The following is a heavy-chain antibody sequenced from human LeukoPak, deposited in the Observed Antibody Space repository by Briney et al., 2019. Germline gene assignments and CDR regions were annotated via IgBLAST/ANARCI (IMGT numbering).Heavy chain of an antibody. J-gene: IGHJ4*02. CDR3: ARDRDDYNDY. V-gene: IGHV3-30*01. D-gene: IGHD5-24*01. Sequence: GRSLRLSCAASGFTFSSYAMHWVRQAPGKGLEWVAVISYDGSNKYYADSVKGRFTISRDNSKNTLYLQMNSLRAEDTAVYYCARDRDDYNDYWGQGTLVTVSS. CDR2: ISYDGSNK. CDR1: GFTFSSYA.